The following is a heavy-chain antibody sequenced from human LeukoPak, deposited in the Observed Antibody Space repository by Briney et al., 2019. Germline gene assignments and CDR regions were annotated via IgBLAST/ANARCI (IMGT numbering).Heavy chain of an antibody. CDR2: IYYSGST. J-gene: IGHJ4*02. D-gene: IGHD5-18*01. V-gene: IGHV4-39*07. Sequence: SKTLSLTCTVSGGSISSSSYYWGWLRQPPGKGLEWIGSIYYSGSTYYDPSLKSRVTISVDASKNQFSLKLSSVAAADTAVYYCLSSGYSYGPDDYWGQGTLVTVSS. CDR1: GGSISSSSYY. CDR3: LSSGYSYGPDDY.